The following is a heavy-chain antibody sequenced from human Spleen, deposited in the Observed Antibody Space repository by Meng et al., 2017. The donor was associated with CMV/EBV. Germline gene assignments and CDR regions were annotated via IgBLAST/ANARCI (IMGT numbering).Heavy chain of an antibody. Sequence: GESLKISCAASGFTFSSYSMNWVRQAPGKGLEWVSSISSSSSYIYYADSVKGRFTISRDNSKNSLYLQMNSLRAEDTAVYYCARPGVHSSGWYGAWGQGTLVTVSS. J-gene: IGHJ5*02. V-gene: IGHV3-21*01. CDR1: GFTFSSYS. CDR2: ISSSSSYI. CDR3: ARPGVHSSGWYGA. D-gene: IGHD6-19*01.